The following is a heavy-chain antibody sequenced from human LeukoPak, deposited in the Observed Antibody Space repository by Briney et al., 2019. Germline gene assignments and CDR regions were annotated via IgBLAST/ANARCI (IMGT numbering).Heavy chain of an antibody. V-gene: IGHV3-74*01. D-gene: IGHD1-26*01. CDR1: GFTFSNYW. J-gene: IGHJ4*02. CDR2: ITSDGSST. CDR3: ARAGSLPDY. Sequence: GGSLRLSCAASGFTFSNYWMHWVRQAPGKGPVWVSRITSDGSSTSYADSVKGRFTISRDNVKNTLFLQMSSLRAEDTAMYYCARAGSLPDYWGRGTLVTVSS.